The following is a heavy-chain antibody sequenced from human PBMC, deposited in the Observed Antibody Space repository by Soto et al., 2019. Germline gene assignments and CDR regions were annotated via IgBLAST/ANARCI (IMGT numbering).Heavy chain of an antibody. J-gene: IGHJ4*02. CDR1: GFTLSTYA. V-gene: IGHV3-23*01. D-gene: IGHD3-16*01. Sequence: GGSLRLSCVASGFTLSTYAMSWVRQAPGKGLEWVSGITGSGGSTYYADSVKGRFTISRDNSKSTVSLHMNSLRAEDTAVYYCVPRKGDPFTWGPGTLVTVSS. CDR2: ITGSGGST. CDR3: VPRKGDPFT.